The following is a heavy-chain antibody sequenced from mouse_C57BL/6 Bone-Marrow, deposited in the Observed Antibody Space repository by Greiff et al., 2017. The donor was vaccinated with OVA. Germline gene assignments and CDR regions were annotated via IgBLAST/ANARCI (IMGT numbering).Heavy chain of an antibody. Sequence: QVQLQQPGAALVKPGASVKLSCKASGYTFTSYWMHWVKQRPGQGLAWIGMIHPNSGSPNYNEKFKSKVTLTVDKSSSTAYMQLSSLTSEDSAVYYCARDIYYGNSHWYFDVWGTGTTVTVSS. J-gene: IGHJ1*03. V-gene: IGHV1-64*01. CDR3: ARDIYYGNSHWYFDV. CDR1: GYTFTSYW. D-gene: IGHD2-1*01. CDR2: IHPNSGSP.